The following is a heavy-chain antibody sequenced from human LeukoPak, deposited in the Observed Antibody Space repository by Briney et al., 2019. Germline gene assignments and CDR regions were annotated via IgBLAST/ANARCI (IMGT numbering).Heavy chain of an antibody. D-gene: IGHD3-3*01. CDR1: GGSISSYY. J-gene: IGHJ5*02. V-gene: IGHV4-59*01. CDR2: IYYSGST. Sequence: PSETLSLTCTVSGGSISSYYWSWIRQPPGKGLEWIGYIYYSGSTNYNPSLKSRVTISVDTSKNQFSLKLSSVTAADTAVYYCARANMGYDFWSGYSPFDPWGQGTLVTVSS. CDR3: ARANMGYDFWSGYSPFDP.